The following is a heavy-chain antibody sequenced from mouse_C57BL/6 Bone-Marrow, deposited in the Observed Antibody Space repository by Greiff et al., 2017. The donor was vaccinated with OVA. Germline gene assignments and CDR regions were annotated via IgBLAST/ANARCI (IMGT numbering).Heavy chain of an antibody. V-gene: IGHV1-74*01. Sequence: VQLQQPGAELVKPGASVKVSCKASGYTFTSYWMHWVKQRPGQGLEWIGRIHPADSDTHYNQKFKGKATLTVDKASSTAYMHLSSLTSEDSAVYYCAMVTGTDYWGQGTTLTVAS. D-gene: IGHD4-1*01. CDR3: AMVTGTDY. CDR2: IHPADSDT. J-gene: IGHJ2*01. CDR1: GYTFTSYW.